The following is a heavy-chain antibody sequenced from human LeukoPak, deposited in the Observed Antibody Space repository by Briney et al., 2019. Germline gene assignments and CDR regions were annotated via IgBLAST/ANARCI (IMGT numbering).Heavy chain of an antibody. CDR3: ARDREVRGVIIDY. CDR1: GFTFSSYS. CDR2: ISSSSSYI. Sequence: GGSLRLSCAASGFTFSSYSMNWVRQAPGKGLEWVSSISSSSSYIYYADSVKGRFTISRDNAKNSLYLQMSSLRAEDTAVYYCARDREVRGVIIDYWGQGTLVTVSS. V-gene: IGHV3-21*01. J-gene: IGHJ4*02. D-gene: IGHD3-10*01.